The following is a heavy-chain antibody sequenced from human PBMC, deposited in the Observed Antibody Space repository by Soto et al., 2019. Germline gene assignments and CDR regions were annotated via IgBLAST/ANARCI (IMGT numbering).Heavy chain of an antibody. J-gene: IGHJ3*02. CDR3: ARRKTKNYYDSSGYTQTDAFDI. Sequence: PSETLSLTCTVPGGSMNYYYWSWIRQSPGKGLEWIGYVYYSGSTYYNPSLQSRVTISIDRSKNQFSLKLSSVTAADTAVYYCARRKTKNYYDSSGYTQTDAFDIWGQGTMVTVSS. CDR1: GGSMNYYY. V-gene: IGHV4-59*12. CDR2: VYYSGST. D-gene: IGHD3-22*01.